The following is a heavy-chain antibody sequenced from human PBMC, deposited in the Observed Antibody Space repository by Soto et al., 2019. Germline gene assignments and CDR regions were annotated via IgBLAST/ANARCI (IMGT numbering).Heavy chain of an antibody. CDR2: ISSSGSTI. Sequence: GGSLRLSCAASGFTFSDYYMSWIRQAPGKGLEWFSYISSSGSTIYYADSVKGRFTISRDNAKNSLYLQMNSLRAEDTAVYYCARRGIAIFGVVTIRQNAFDIWGQGTMVTVSS. D-gene: IGHD3-3*01. CDR3: ARRGIAIFGVVTIRQNAFDI. V-gene: IGHV3-11*01. J-gene: IGHJ3*02. CDR1: GFTFSDYY.